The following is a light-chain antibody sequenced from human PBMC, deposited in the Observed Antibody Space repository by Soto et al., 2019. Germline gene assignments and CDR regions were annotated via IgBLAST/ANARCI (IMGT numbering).Light chain of an antibody. CDR2: DAS. CDR1: QSVSSY. Sequence: EIVLTQSPATLSLSPGERATLSCRASQSVSSYLAWYQQKPGQAPRLLIYDASSSAPGIPDRFSGSGSGTNFTLTISRLEPEDFAVYYCQQYGSSTLTFGGGTKVDIK. CDR3: QQYGSSTLT. J-gene: IGKJ4*01. V-gene: IGKV3-20*01.